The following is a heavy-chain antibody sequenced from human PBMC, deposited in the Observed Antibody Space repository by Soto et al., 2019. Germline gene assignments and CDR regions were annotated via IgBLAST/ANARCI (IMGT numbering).Heavy chain of an antibody. CDR1: GGSFSGYY. J-gene: IGHJ4*02. Sequence: SETLSLTCAVYGGSFSGYYWSWIRQPPGKGLEWIGEINHSGSTNYNPSLKSRVTISVDTSKNQFSLKLSSVTAADTAVYYCARARTSAYYFDYWGQGTLVTVSS. CDR3: ARARTSAYYFDY. D-gene: IGHD1-7*01. V-gene: IGHV4-34*01. CDR2: INHSGST.